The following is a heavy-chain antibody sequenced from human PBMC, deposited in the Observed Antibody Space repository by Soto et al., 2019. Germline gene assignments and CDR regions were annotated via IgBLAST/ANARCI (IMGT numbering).Heavy chain of an antibody. D-gene: IGHD6-25*01. Sequence: SVKVSCKASAVTFSSYAISFVRQAPGQGLEWMGGIIAIFGTANYAQKFQGRVTITADESTSTAYMELSSLRSEDKAVYYCEGTFEDSSGGRCDYWGQGTLVTVSS. CDR1: AVTFSSYA. CDR3: EGTFEDSSGGRCDY. J-gene: IGHJ4*02. CDR2: IIAIFGTA. V-gene: IGHV1-69*13.